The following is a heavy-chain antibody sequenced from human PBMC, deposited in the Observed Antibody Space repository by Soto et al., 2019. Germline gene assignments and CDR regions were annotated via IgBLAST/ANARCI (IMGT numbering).Heavy chain of an antibody. J-gene: IGHJ6*02. CDR2: INQNGRDK. V-gene: IGHV3-7*01. CDR3: ARETTKAVVNYGMDV. D-gene: IGHD6-19*01. Sequence: PXVSLRLSFAASGFTLSNYCMSWVRQAPGKGLEWVANINQNGRDKYYVDSVKGRFTISRDNAKELLYLQMNSLRDEDTAVYYCARETTKAVVNYGMDVWGQGTTVTVSS. CDR1: GFTLSNYC.